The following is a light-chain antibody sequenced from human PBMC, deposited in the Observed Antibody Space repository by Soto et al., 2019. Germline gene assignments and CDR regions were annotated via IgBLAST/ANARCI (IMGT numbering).Light chain of an antibody. CDR1: SGDVGGYKY. V-gene: IGLV2-14*01. Sequence: QSVLTQPASVSGSPGQSITISCAGTSGDVGGYKYVSWYQQHPGKAPRLMIYEVSNRPSGVSNRFSGSKSGNTASLTISGLQAEDDADYYCSSYTSSRTLVFGGGTKLTVL. CDR3: SSYTSSRTLV. CDR2: EVS. J-gene: IGLJ3*02.